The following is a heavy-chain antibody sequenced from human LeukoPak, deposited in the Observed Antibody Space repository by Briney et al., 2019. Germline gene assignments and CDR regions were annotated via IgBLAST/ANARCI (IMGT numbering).Heavy chain of an antibody. CDR2: IKSKTDGGTT. V-gene: IGHV3-15*01. CDR3: TTDPRTYYYDSSGYYWEPYFDL. CDR1: GFTFSSYA. Sequence: GGSLRLSCAASGFTFSSYAMSWVRQAPGKGLEWVGRIKSKTDGGTTDYAAPVKGRFTISRDDSKNTLYLQMNSPKTEDTAVYYCTTDPRTYYYDSSGYYWEPYFDLWGRGTLVTVSS. D-gene: IGHD3-22*01. J-gene: IGHJ2*01.